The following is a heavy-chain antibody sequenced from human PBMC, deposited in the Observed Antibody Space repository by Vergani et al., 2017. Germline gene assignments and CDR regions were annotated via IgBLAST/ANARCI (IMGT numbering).Heavy chain of an antibody. D-gene: IGHD3-3*01. Sequence: QVQLVESGGGVVQPGRSLRLSCAASGFTFSSYGMHWVRQAPGKGLEWVAVIWYDGSNKYYADSVKGRFTISRDNSKNTLYLQMNSLRAEDTAVYYCARHHDVRFLEWLFLDYWGQGTLVTVSS. CDR2: IWYDGSNK. CDR3: ARHHDVRFLEWLFLDY. V-gene: IGHV3-33*01. CDR1: GFTFSSYG. J-gene: IGHJ4*02.